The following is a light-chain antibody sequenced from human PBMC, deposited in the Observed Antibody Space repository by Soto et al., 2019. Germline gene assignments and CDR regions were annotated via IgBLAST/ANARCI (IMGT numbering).Light chain of an antibody. CDR1: SSDIGDYDY. CDR3: NSYATGNTRG. J-gene: IGLJ1*01. CDR2: EVS. V-gene: IGLV2-14*01. Sequence: QSALTQPASVSGSPGQSITISCTGSSSDIGDYDYVSWYQQHPGKAPKVLISEVSNRPSGVSNRFSGSKSGNTASLTISGLQAEDEADYYCNSYATGNTRGFXTGTKVTVL.